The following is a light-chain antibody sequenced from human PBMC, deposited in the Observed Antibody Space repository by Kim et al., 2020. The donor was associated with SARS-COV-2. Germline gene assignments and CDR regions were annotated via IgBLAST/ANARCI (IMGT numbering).Light chain of an antibody. CDR2: QDS. J-gene: IGLJ1*01. V-gene: IGLV3-1*01. Sequence: SYELTQPPSVSVSPGQTASITCSGDKLGDKYAYWYQQKPGQSPVLVIYQDSKRPSGIPERFSGSNSGNTDTLTISGTQAMDEADYYCQAWDSSTEVFGTGTKVTVL. CDR3: QAWDSSTEV. CDR1: KLGDKY.